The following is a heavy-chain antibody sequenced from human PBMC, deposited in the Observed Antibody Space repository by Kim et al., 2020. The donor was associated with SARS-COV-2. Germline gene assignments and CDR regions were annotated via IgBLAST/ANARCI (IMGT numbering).Heavy chain of an antibody. D-gene: IGHD2-2*01. J-gene: IGHJ4*02. CDR1: GYSFTSYW. CDR2: IYPGDSDT. Sequence: GESLKISCKGSGYSFTSYWIGWVRQMPGKGLEWMGIIYPGDSDTRYSPSFQGQVTISADKSISTAYLQWSSLKASDTAMYYCARHECSSTSCPTTFDYWGQGTLVTVSS. CDR3: ARHECSSTSCPTTFDY. V-gene: IGHV5-51*01.